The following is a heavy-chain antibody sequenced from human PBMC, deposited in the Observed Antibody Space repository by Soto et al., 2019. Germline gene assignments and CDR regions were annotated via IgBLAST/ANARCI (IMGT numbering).Heavy chain of an antibody. J-gene: IGHJ4*02. CDR1: GFTFTNVW. CDR3: TTWAGSIGLYPLDS. CDR2: IKDKTEGEAT. D-gene: IGHD6-19*01. V-gene: IGHV3-15*07. Sequence: EVLLVESGGGLVKPGGSLRLSCAASGFTFTNVWMNWVRQAPGKGLEWVGRIKDKTEGEATDYAEPVKGRFSISRDDLKNTLNLQMNSLKTDDTAVYYCTTWAGSIGLYPLDSWGQGTLVTVSS.